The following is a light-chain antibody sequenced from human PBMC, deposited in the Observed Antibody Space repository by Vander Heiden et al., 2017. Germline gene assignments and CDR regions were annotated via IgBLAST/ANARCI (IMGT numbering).Light chain of an antibody. CDR2: AAP. Sequence: DIQLTQSPSFLSASVGDRVTITCRASQGISSYLAWYQQKPGKAPKLLIYAAPTLQSGVPSRFSGSGYGTEFTLTISSLQPEDFATYYCQQLNSYPSVTFGGGTKVEIK. CDR3: QQLNSYPSVT. CDR1: QGISSY. J-gene: IGKJ4*01. V-gene: IGKV1-9*01.